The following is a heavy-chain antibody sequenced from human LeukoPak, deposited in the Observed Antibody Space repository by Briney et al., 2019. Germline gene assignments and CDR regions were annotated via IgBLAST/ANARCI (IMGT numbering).Heavy chain of an antibody. J-gene: IGHJ4*02. CDR3: ARVNYGSATKEDY. CDR2: INHSGST. Sequence: KPSETLSLTCAVYGGSFSGYYWSWIRQPPGKGLEWIGEINHSGSTNYNPSLKSRVTISVDTSKNQFSLKLSSVTAADTAEYYCARVNYGSATKEDYWGQGTLVTVSS. D-gene: IGHD3-10*01. CDR1: GGSFSGYY. V-gene: IGHV4-34*01.